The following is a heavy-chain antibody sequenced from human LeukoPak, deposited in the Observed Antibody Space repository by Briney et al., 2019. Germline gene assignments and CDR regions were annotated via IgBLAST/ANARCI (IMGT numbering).Heavy chain of an antibody. J-gene: IGHJ6*03. V-gene: IGHV3-9*01. D-gene: IGHD3-22*01. Sequence: GGSLRLSWAASGFTFDDYAMHWVRQAPGKGLEWVSGISWNSGSIGYADSVKGRFTISRDNAKNSLYLQMNSLRAEDTAVYYCARDREDYDRTSVYYYYYYMDVWGKGTTVTVSS. CDR2: ISWNSGSI. CDR1: GFTFDDYA. CDR3: ARDREDYDRTSVYYYYYYMDV.